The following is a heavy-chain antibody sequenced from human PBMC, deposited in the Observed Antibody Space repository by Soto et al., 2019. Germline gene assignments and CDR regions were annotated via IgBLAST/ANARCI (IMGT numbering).Heavy chain of an antibody. D-gene: IGHD2-8*01. CDR1: GYRFTDYH. J-gene: IGHJ6*02. V-gene: IGHV1-2*04. Sequence: ASVKVSCKASGYRFTDYHIHWVRQAPGQGLEWLGRINPKSGGTSTAQKFQGWVTMTRDRSISTVYMELTRLRSDDTAVYFCARGHSTDCSNGVCSFFYNHEMDVWGQGTTVTVSS. CDR2: INPKSGGT. CDR3: ARGHSTDCSNGVCSFFYNHEMDV.